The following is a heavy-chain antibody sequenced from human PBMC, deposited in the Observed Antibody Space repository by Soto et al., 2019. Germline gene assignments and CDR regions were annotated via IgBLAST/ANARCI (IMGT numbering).Heavy chain of an antibody. Sequence: EVQLVQSGAEVKKPGESLKISCKGSGYSFTNYWIGWVRQMPGKGLEWMGIIYPGDSDTRYSPSFQGQVTISADKSISTAYLQWSSLKASDTAMYYCARQPDTAMVNLVPSDAFDIWGPGTMVTVSS. D-gene: IGHD5-18*01. J-gene: IGHJ3*02. CDR1: GYSFTNYW. CDR3: ARQPDTAMVNLVPSDAFDI. CDR2: IYPGDSDT. V-gene: IGHV5-51*01.